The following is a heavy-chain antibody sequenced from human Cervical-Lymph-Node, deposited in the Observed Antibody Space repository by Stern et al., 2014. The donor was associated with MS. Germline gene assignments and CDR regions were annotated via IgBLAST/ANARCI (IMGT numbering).Heavy chain of an antibody. D-gene: IGHD5-18*01. J-gene: IGHJ4*02. CDR2: ISASGNST. CDR3: AKDDGYIGFDY. V-gene: IGHV3-23*04. Sequence: VQLVESGGGLAHPGRSLRLSCAASEFTFSTYAMTWVRQAPGKGLEWVATISASGNSTYFAASGKGRFTVSRDNSNNTVYLQMSNLTAEDTAIYFCAKDDGYIGFDYWGQGTPVTVSS. CDR1: EFTFSTYA.